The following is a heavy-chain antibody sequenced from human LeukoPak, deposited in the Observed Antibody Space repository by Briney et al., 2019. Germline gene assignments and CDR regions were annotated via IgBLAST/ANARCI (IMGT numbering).Heavy chain of an antibody. CDR1: GYTLTELS. J-gene: IGHJ4*02. D-gene: IGHD6-13*01. CDR2: FDPEDGET. Sequence: ASVTVSCKVSGYTLTELSMHWVRQAPGKGLEWMGGFDPEDGETIYAQKFQGRVTMTEDTSTDTAYMELSSLRSEDTAVYYCARDNKVPYSSSWYLDYWGQGTLVTVSS. CDR3: ARDNKVPYSSSWYLDY. V-gene: IGHV1-24*01.